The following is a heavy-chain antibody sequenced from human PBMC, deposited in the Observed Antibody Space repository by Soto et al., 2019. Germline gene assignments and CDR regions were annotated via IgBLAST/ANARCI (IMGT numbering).Heavy chain of an antibody. V-gene: IGHV4-39*01. CDR1: RGSISNSNYY. J-gene: IGHJ5*02. CDR3: ARRPYYDYIRFDP. Sequence: SETLSLTCTASRGSISNSNYYWGWIRQPPGKGLEWIGSISHSGSTYYNPSLKSRVTISVDTYKNQFSLKLSSVTAADTAVYYCARRPYYDYIRFDPWGQGILVTVSS. CDR2: ISHSGST. D-gene: IGHD3-16*01.